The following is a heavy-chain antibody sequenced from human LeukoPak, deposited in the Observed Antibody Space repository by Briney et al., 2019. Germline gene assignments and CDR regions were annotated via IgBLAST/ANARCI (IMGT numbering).Heavy chain of an antibody. CDR1: GFTFSGYG. V-gene: IGHV3-23*03. CDR3: AKDRVPDSGYDIDY. Sequence: GWSLRLSCAASGFTFSGYGMYWVRQAPRMGLEWVAGIYGGGGVIKYADSVKGRFTISRDNSENILYLQMDSLRVEDTAMYYCAKDRVPDSGYDIDYWGQGTLVTVSS. CDR2: IYGGGGVI. J-gene: IGHJ4*02. D-gene: IGHD5-12*01.